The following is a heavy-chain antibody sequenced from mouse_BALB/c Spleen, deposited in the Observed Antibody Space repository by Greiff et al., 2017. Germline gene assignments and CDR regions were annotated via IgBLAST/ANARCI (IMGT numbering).Heavy chain of an antibody. CDR3: ARNDGYYFAD. CDR2: IDPENGNT. D-gene: IGHD2-3*01. J-gene: IGHJ3*01. V-gene: IGHV14-1*02. Sequence: VQLQQSGAELVRPGALVKLSCKASGFNIKDYYMHWVKQRPEQGLEWIGWIDPENGNTIYDPKFQGKASITADTSSNTAYLQLSSLTSEDTAVYYCARNDGYYFADWGQGSLVTVSA. CDR1: GFNIKDYY.